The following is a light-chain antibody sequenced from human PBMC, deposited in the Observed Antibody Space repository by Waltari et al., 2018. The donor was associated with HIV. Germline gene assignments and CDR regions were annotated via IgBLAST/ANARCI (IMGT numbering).Light chain of an antibody. J-gene: IGLJ1*01. CDR1: SSDVGGYNS. V-gene: IGLV2-14*01. CDR2: EVS. Sequence: QSALTQPASVSGSPGPSITISCTGTSSDVGGYNSVSWYQQPPGKAPKLMIYEVSNRPSGVSNRFSGSKSGNTASLTISGLQAEDEADYYCSSYTSSSTLGVFGTGTKVTVL. CDR3: SSYTSSSTLGV.